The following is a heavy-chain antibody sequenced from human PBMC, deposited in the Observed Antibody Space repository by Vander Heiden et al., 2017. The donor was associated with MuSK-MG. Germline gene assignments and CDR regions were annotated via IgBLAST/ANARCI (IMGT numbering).Heavy chain of an antibody. V-gene: IGHV1-69-2*01. CDR2: VDPEDNKT. CDR1: GYTFSDYY. CDR3: TRLNPHYFDY. D-gene: IGHD2-8*01. Sequence: VQLVQSGAAVKKPGATVKISCKVFGYTFSDYYMHWVREAPGKGLEWMGRVDPEDNKTIYATKVQGRVSISADTSSDTAYMELSSLKSEDTAVYYCTRLNPHYFDYWGHGTLVTVS. J-gene: IGHJ4*01.